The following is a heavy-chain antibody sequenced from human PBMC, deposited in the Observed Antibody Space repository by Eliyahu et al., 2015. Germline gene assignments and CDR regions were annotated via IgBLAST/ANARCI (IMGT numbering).Heavy chain of an antibody. CDR3: VKAGSTDYWYFDL. CDR2: ISSNGGST. V-gene: IGHV3-64D*08. D-gene: IGHD6-13*01. CDR1: GFTFSSFA. J-gene: IGHJ2*01. Sequence: EVQLVESGGGLVQPGGSLXLSCSGSGFTFSSFAXHXVRQAPGKGLEYVSAISSNGGSTYYANSVKGRFTISRDNSKNTLYLQASSLRAEDTAVYYCVKAGSTDYWYFDLWGRGTLVTVSS.